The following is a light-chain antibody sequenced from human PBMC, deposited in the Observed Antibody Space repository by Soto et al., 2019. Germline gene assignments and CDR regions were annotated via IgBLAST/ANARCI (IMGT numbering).Light chain of an antibody. V-gene: IGKV1-5*01. CDR2: DAS. CDR1: QSISSW. Sequence: DIQMTQSPSTLSASVGDRVTITCRASQSISSWLAWYQQKPGKAPKLLIYDASSLESGVPSRFSGSGSGTAFTLTSSRPQDDEFSYYYCYKYNSWTFGQGTKVEIK. J-gene: IGKJ1*01. CDR3: YKYNSWT.